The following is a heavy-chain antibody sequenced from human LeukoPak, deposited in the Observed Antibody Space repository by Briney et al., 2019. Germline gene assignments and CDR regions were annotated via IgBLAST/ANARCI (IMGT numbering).Heavy chain of an antibody. V-gene: IGHV4-59*11. CDR2: IYYSGTT. Sequence: PSETLSLTCTVSGGSIGSHYWSWIRQPPGKGLEWIGYIYYSGTTNYNPSLKSRVTISVDTSKNHFSLKLSSVTAADTAVYYCARDYYDSRGEAIDIWGLGTMVTVSS. CDR1: GGSIGSHY. J-gene: IGHJ3*02. CDR3: ARDYYDSRGEAIDI. D-gene: IGHD3-22*01.